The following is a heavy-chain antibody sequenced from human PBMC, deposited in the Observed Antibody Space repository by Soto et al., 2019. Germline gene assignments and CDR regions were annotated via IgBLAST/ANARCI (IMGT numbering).Heavy chain of an antibody. D-gene: IGHD3-3*01. J-gene: IGHJ4*02. CDR1: GGSISSGGYY. CDR3: ARGEDFWSGYFLDY. Sequence: QVQLQESGPGLVKPSQTLSLTCTVSGGSISSGGYYWSWIRQHPGKGLEWIGYVYYSGSTYYNPSLKSRVTISVDTSKHQFSLKLSSVTAADTAVYYCARGEDFWSGYFLDYWGQGTLVTVSS. V-gene: IGHV4-31*03. CDR2: VYYSGST.